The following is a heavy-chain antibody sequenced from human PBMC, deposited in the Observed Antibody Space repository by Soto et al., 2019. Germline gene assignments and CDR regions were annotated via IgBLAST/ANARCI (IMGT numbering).Heavy chain of an antibody. CDR1: GYTFTSYG. D-gene: IGHD3-10*01. V-gene: IGHV1-18*01. CDR2: ISAYNGNT. CDR3: ARDGWLTYYYGSGSYNTGMDV. Sequence: GASVKVSCKASGYTFTSYGISWVRQAPGQGLEWMGWISAYNGNTNYAQKLQGRVTMTTDTSTSTAYMELRSLRSDDTAVYYCARDGWLTYYYGSGSYNTGMDVWGQGTTVTVSS. J-gene: IGHJ6*02.